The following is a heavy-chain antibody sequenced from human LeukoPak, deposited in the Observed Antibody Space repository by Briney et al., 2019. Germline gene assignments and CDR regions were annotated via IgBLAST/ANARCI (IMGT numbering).Heavy chain of an antibody. CDR1: GGTFISYA. D-gene: IGHD2-15*01. CDR2: INPSGGGT. V-gene: IGHV1-46*01. CDR3: ARDNLVVAATLHYYYGMDV. Sequence: VKVSCKASGGTFISYAISWVRPAPGQGLEWMGIINPSGGGTSYAQKFQGRVTMTRDTSTSTVYMELSSLRSEDTAVYYCARDNLVVAATLHYYYGMDVWGQGTTVTVSS. J-gene: IGHJ6*02.